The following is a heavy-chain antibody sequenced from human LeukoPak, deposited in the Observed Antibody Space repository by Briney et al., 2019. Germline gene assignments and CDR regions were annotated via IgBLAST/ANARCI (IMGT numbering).Heavy chain of an antibody. CDR1: GGSISSYY. J-gene: IGHJ3*02. Sequence: SETLSLTCTVSGGSISSYYWSWIRQPPGKGLEWIGYIYYSGSTNYNPSLKSRVTISVDTSKNQFSLKLSSVTAADTAVYYCAGYCSSTSCYTKDAFDIWGQGTMVTVSS. V-gene: IGHV4-59*12. D-gene: IGHD2-2*01. CDR2: IYYSGST. CDR3: AGYCSSTSCYTKDAFDI.